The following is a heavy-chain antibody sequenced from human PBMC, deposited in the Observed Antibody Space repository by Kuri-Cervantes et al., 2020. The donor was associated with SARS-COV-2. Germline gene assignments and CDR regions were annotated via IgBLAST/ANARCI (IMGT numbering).Heavy chain of an antibody. V-gene: IGHV3-21*01. CDR3: ASQPPSVRYYYYGMDV. J-gene: IGHJ6*04. D-gene: IGHD3-10*01. Sequence: GESLKISCAASGFTFSSYSMNWVRQAPGKGLEWVSSISSSSSYIYYADSVKGRFTISRDNAKNSLYLQMNSLRAEDTAVYYCASQPPSVRYYYYGMDVWGKGTTVTVSS. CDR1: GFTFSSYS. CDR2: ISSSSSYI.